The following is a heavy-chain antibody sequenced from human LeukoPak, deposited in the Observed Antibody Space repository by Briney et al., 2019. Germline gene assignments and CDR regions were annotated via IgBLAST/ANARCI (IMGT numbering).Heavy chain of an antibody. CDR1: GYTFTSYH. J-gene: IGHJ3*02. V-gene: IGHV1-46*01. CDR3: ARFGLGKHIEVAGIPFDI. Sequence: ASVKVSCKASGYTFTSYHMHWVRQAPGQGLEWMGIINPSGGTTNYAQKFRGRVTMTRDMSTSTVYMELSSLRSEDTAVYYCARFGLGKHIEVAGIPFDIWGQGTMVTVSS. CDR2: INPSGGTT. D-gene: IGHD6-19*01.